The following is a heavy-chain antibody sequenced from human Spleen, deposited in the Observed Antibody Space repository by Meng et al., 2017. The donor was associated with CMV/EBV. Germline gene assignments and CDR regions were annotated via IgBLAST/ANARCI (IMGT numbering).Heavy chain of an antibody. CDR2: IKHDGSAK. D-gene: IGHD3-16*01. J-gene: IGHJ4*02. V-gene: IGHV3-7*01. CDR1: GFTLSGDW. CDR3: AKSIKFLEPRGYFDY. Sequence: GGSLRLSCVASGFTLSGDWMSWGRQAPGKGLEWVANIKHDGSAKFYVDSVKGRFTISRDNAKNSVYLQMNSLRVEDTAVYYCAKSIKFLEPRGYFDYWGQGTLVTVSS.